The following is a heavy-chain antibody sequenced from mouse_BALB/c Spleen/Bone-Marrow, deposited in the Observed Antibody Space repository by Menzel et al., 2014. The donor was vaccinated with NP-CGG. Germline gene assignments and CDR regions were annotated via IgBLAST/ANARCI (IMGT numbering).Heavy chain of an antibody. V-gene: IGHV3-2*02. CDR2: ISYSGRS. Sequence: EVKLVESGPGLVKPSQSLSLTCTVTGYSITSDYAWHWIRQFPGNKLEWMGYISYSGRSSYYPSLKSRISITRDTSKNQFFLQLNSVTTEDTATYYCARSADWYFDVWGAGTTVTVSS. CDR3: ARSADWYFDV. J-gene: IGHJ1*01. CDR1: GYSITSDYA.